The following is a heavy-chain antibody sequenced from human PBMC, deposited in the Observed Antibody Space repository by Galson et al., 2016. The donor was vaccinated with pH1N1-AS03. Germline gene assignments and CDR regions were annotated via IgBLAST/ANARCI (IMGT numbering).Heavy chain of an antibody. D-gene: IGHD2-21*01. V-gene: IGHV7-4-1*01. CDR1: GYTFTSHR. Sequence: SVKVSGKASGYTFTSHRIIWVRQAPGQGLECMGWLTTSTGDPTYAQGFTGRFAFSLDTSVSTAYLQIEILKADDTAVYYCARGHMSLSGFWDSWGQGTLVTVSS. CDR2: LTTSTGDP. J-gene: IGHJ4*02. CDR3: ARGHMSLSGFWDS.